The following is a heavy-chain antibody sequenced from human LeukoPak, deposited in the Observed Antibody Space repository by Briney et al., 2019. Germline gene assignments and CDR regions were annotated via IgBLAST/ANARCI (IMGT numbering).Heavy chain of an antibody. CDR2: IWYDGSNK. J-gene: IGHJ4*02. CDR3: ATAPTAALDY. Sequence: KPGRSLRLSCAASGFTFSSYGMHWVRQAPGKGLEWVAVIWYDGSNKYYADSVKGRFTISRDNSKNTLYMQMNRLRAEDTAVYYCATAPTAALDYWGQGTLVSVSS. D-gene: IGHD6-25*01. V-gene: IGHV3-33*01. CDR1: GFTFSSYG.